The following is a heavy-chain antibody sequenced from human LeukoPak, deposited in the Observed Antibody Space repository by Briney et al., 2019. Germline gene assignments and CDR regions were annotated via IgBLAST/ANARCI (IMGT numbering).Heavy chain of an antibody. V-gene: IGHV4-39*01. Sequence: PSETLSLTCTVSGGSISSSSYYWGWIRQPPGKGLEWIGSIYYSGSTYYNPSLKSRVTISVDTSKNQFSLKLSSVTAADTAVYYCASTNYYGSGSYLYFDYWGQGTLVTVSS. CDR3: ASTNYYGSGSYLYFDY. CDR1: GGSISSSSYY. J-gene: IGHJ4*02. D-gene: IGHD3-10*01. CDR2: IYYSGST.